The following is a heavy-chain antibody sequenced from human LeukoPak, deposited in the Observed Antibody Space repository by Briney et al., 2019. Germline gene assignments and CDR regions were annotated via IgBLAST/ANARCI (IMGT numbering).Heavy chain of an antibody. D-gene: IGHD4-17*01. CDR3: ARHDYGDYR. V-gene: IGHV3-9*01. CDR1: GFKFDDYV. CDR2: ISWNSGSI. J-gene: IGHJ5*02. Sequence: GGSLRLSCAASGFKFDDYVMHWVRQAPGKGLEWVSGISWNSGSIDYADSVKGRFTISRDNAKNSLYLQINNLRAEDTALYYCARHDYGDYRWGQGTLVTVSS.